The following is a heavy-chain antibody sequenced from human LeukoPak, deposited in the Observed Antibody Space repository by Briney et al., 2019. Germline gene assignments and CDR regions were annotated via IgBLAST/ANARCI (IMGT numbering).Heavy chain of an antibody. CDR1: GFTFNSYA. V-gene: IGHV3-23*01. CDR2: LTTTGGTT. Sequence: GGSLRLSCAASGFTFNSYAMNWVRQAPGKGLEWVSSLTTTGGTTYYADSVKGRFTISRDSSENTLYLQMNSLRAEDTAVYYCARAPSDRIVVVTRLPDYWGQGTLVTVSS. CDR3: ARAPSDRIVVVTRLPDY. D-gene: IGHD3-22*01. J-gene: IGHJ4*02.